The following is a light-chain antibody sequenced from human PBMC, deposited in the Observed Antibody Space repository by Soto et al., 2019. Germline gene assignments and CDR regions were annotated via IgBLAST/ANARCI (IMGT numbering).Light chain of an antibody. V-gene: IGKV1-39*01. CDR1: QSISSY. CDR2: AAS. CDR3: QQSYSTPT. J-gene: IGKJ5*01. Sequence: DIQMTQSPPSLSASVGDRVTITCRARQSISSYLNWYQQKPGKAPKLLIYAASSLQSGVPSRFSRSRSGTAFTLIITSLQPVELASYYCQQSYSTPTFGQGKRLESK.